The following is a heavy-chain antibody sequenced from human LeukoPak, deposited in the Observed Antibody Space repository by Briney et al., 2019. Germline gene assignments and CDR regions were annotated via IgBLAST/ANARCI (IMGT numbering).Heavy chain of an antibody. CDR2: IYYSGST. J-gene: IGHJ5*02. V-gene: IGHV4-61*01. Sequence: SETLSLTCTVSGGSVSSGSYYWSWIRQPPGKGLEWIGYIYYSGSTNYNPSLKSRVTISVDTSKNQFSLKLSSVTAADTAVYYCARASWGYCSGGSCYANWFDPWGQGTLVTVSS. CDR3: ARASWGYCSGGSCYANWFDP. CDR1: GGSVSSGSYY. D-gene: IGHD2-15*01.